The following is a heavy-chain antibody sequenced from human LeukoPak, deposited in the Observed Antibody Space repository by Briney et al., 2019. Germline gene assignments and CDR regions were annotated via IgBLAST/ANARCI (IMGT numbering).Heavy chain of an antibody. CDR1: GYTFTSYG. CDR3: ARDLAADYGDY. V-gene: IGHV1-18*01. D-gene: IGHD2-15*01. Sequence: GASVKVSCKASGYTFTSYGISWVRQAPGQGLEWMGWISAYNGNTNYAQKLQGRVTMTTDTSTSTAYMELSRLTSDDTAVYYCARDLAADYGDYWGQGTLVTVSS. CDR2: ISAYNGNT. J-gene: IGHJ4*02.